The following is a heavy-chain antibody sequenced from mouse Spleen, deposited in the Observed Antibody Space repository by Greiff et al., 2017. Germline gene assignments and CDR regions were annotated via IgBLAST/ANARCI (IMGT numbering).Heavy chain of an antibody. CDR1: GYTFTSYW. D-gene: IGHD1-1*01. J-gene: IGHJ1*01. CDR3: ARWLITTVVYWYFDV. CDR2: IDPSDSYT. Sequence: QVQLQQPGAELVMPGASVKLSCKASGYTFTSYWMHWVKQRPGQGLEWIGEIDPSDSYTNYNQKFKGKATLTVDKSSSTAYMQLSSLTSEDSAVYYCARWLITTVVYWYFDVWGAGTTVTVSS. V-gene: IGHV1-69*01.